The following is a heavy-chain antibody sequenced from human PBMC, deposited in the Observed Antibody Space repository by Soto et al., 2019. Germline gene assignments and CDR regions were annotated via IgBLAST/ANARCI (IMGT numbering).Heavy chain of an antibody. V-gene: IGHV4-31*03. CDR1: GFSISSGGYY. CDR2: IYYSGST. J-gene: IGHJ4*02. Sequence: TLSLTCTVSGFSISSGGYYWSWLGQHTGKGLEWIGYIYYSGSTYYNPSLKSRVTISVDTSKNQFSLKLSSVTAADTAVYYCAYTIFGVVREYYFDYWGQGTLVTVSS. CDR3: AYTIFGVVREYYFDY. D-gene: IGHD3-3*01.